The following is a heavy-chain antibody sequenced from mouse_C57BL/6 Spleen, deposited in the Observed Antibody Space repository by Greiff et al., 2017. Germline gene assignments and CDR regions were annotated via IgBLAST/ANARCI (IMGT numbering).Heavy chain of an antibody. CDR2: ISYDGSN. CDR1: GYSITSGYY. D-gene: IGHD1-1*01. CDR3: ARDSGYYGSRNWYFDV. V-gene: IGHV3-6*01. Sequence: EVKLVESGPGLVKPSQSLSLTCSVTGYSITSGYYWNWIRQFPGNKLEWMGYISYDGSNKYNPSLKNRISITRDTSKNQFCLKLNSVTTEDTATYYCARDSGYYGSRNWYFDVWGTGTTVTVSS. J-gene: IGHJ1*03.